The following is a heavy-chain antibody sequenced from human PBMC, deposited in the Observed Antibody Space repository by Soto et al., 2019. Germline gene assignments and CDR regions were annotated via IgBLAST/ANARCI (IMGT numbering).Heavy chain of an antibody. J-gene: IGHJ4*02. CDR3: AKVEDCTNGVCIYDY. CDR2: ISYDGSNK. CDR1: GFTFSSYG. D-gene: IGHD2-8*01. Sequence: GGSLRLSCAASGFTFSSYGMHWVRQAPGKGLEWVAVISYDGSNKYYADSVKGRFTISRDNSKNTLYLQMNSLRAEDTAVYYCAKVEDCTNGVCIYDYWGQGTLVTVSS. V-gene: IGHV3-30*18.